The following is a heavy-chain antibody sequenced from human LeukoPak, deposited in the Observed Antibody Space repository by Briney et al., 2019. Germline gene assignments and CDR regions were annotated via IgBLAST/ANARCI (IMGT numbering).Heavy chain of an antibody. J-gene: IGHJ4*02. D-gene: IGHD3-22*01. CDR3: ATQSITLVVVISPFDY. CDR1: GLTFSNFP. Sequence: GGSLRLSCAASGLTFSNFPMHWVRQAPGKGLEWVALIQDDGATTNYADSVRGRFTISRDNSKSTVYLQMNSLKPDDTAVYYCATQSITLVVVISPFDYWGQGTLVTVFS. V-gene: IGHV3-30*02. CDR2: IQDDGATT.